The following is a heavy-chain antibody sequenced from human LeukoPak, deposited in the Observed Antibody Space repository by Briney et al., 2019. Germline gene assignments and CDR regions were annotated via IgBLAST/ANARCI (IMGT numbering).Heavy chain of an antibody. CDR2: IYYSGST. J-gene: IGHJ6*03. CDR3: ARGPSYYYYMDV. Sequence: PSETLSLTCTVSGGSISSYYWSWIRQPPGKGLEWIAYIYYSGSTNYNPSLKSRVTISVDTSKNQFSLKLSSVTAAGTAVYYCARGPSYYYYMDVWGKGTTVAVSS. V-gene: IGHV4-59*01. CDR1: GGSISSYY.